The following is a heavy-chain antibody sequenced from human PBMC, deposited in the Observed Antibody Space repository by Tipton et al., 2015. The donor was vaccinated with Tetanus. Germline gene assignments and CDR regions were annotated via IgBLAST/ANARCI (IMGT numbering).Heavy chain of an antibody. CDR1: GGSISSGDYY. J-gene: IGHJ5*02. CDR2: IYYSGST. Sequence: TLSLTCTVSGGSISSGDYYWSWIRQPPGKGLEWIGYIYYSGSTYYNPSLKSRVTISVDTSKNQFSLKLSSVTAADTAVYYCARARSSGWPGVWFDPWGQGTLVTVSS. D-gene: IGHD6-19*01. V-gene: IGHV4-30-4*01. CDR3: ARARSSGWPGVWFDP.